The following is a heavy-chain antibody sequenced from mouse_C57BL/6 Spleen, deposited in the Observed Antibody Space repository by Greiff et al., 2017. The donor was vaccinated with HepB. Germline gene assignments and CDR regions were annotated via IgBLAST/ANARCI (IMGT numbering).Heavy chain of an antibody. CDR3: TRERSWFAD. J-gene: IGHJ3*01. CDR2: IDPETGGT. V-gene: IGHV1-15*01. Sequence: VQLQQSGAELVRPGASVTLSCKASGYTFTDYAMHWVKQTPVPGLEWIGAIDPETGGTAYNQKFKGKAILTADKSSSTAYMELRSLTSEDSAVYYCTRERSWFADWGQGTLVTVAA. CDR1: GYTFTDYA.